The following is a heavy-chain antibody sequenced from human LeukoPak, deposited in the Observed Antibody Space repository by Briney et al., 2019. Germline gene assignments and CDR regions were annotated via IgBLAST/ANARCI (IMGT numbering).Heavy chain of an antibody. J-gene: IGHJ6*02. V-gene: IGHV4-30-4*01. CDR3: ARGGAWIYYGMDV. D-gene: IGHD2-21*02. CDR1: GGSISSGDYY. Sequence: PSETLSLICTVSGGSISSGDYYWSWIRQPPGKGLEWIGYIYYSGSTYYNPSLKSRVTISVDRSKNQFSLKLSSVTAADTAVYYCARGGAWIYYGMDVWGQGTTVTVSS. CDR2: IYYSGST.